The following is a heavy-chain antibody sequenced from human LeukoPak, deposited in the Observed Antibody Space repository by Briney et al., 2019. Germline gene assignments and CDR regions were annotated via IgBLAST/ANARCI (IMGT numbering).Heavy chain of an antibody. V-gene: IGHV4-61*02. J-gene: IGHJ4*02. CDR1: GGSISSGSYY. CDR3: ARDPDFWAGYYYFDY. CDR2: IYTSGST. D-gene: IGHD3/OR15-3a*01. Sequence: PSQTLSLTCTVSGGSISSGSYYWSWIRQPAGKGLEWIGRIYTSGSTNYNPSLKSRVTISVDTSKNQFSLKLSSVTAADTAVYYCARDPDFWAGYYYFDYWGQGTLVTVSS.